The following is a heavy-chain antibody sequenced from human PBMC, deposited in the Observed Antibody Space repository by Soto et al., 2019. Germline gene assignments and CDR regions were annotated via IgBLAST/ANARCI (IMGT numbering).Heavy chain of an antibody. Sequence: GGSLRLSCAASGFTFGDYWMTWVRQAPGKGLEWVANLKRDGRERCYVDSVKGRFSVSRDNAKNSLYLQMNNLRPEDTAVYYCARDVYEILGRVVRRLDSWGQGTLVTVSS. V-gene: IGHV3-7*03. CDR3: ARDVYEILGRVVRRLDS. CDR1: GFTFGDYW. D-gene: IGHD2-8*01. CDR2: LKRDGRER. J-gene: IGHJ4*02.